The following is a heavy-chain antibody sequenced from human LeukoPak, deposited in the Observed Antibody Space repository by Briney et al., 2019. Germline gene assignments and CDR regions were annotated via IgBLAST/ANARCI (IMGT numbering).Heavy chain of an antibody. CDR1: GFTFSSYA. CDR2: ISGSGSST. J-gene: IGHJ4*02. V-gene: IGHV3-23*01. Sequence: GGSLRLSCAASGFTFSSYAMSWVRQAPGKGLEWVSPISGSGSSTYYADSVKGRFTISRDNSKNTLYLQMNSLRAEDTAVYYCARGVAVASPYYFDYWGQGTLVTVSS. CDR3: ARGVAVASPYYFDY. D-gene: IGHD6-19*01.